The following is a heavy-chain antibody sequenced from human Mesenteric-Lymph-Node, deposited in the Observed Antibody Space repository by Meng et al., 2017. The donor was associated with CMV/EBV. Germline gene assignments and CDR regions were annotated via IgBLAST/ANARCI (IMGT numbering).Heavy chain of an antibody. D-gene: IGHD3-10*01. CDR2: ISNDGSNK. Sequence: SGLNCSSYARHWVRQAPGKGLEWVAGISNDGSNKNYEDSVKGRFTTSRDNSKNTLYLQMNSLRAEDTAVYYCARESSGSGSASDYWGQGTLVTVSS. CDR3: ARESSGSGSASDY. CDR1: GLNCSSYA. V-gene: IGHV3-30-3*01. J-gene: IGHJ4*02.